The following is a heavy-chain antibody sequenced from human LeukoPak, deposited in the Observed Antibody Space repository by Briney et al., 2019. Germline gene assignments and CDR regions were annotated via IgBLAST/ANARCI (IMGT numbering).Heavy chain of an antibody. V-gene: IGHV3-30*18. CDR3: AKDRYCSSTRCYGDFDY. D-gene: IGHD2-2*01. J-gene: IGHJ4*02. Sequence: PGGSLRLSCAASGFTFSNHGMHWVRQAPGKGLEWVAIISYDEVHKDYADSVKGRFTVSRDNSNNTVCLQMNSLRAEDTAVYYCAKDRYCSSTRCYGDFDYWGQGTQVTVSS. CDR1: GFTFSNHG. CDR2: ISYDEVHK.